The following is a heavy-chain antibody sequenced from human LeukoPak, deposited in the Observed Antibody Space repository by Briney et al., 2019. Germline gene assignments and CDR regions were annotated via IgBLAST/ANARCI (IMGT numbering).Heavy chain of an antibody. CDR2: ISGSGGST. V-gene: IGHV3-23*01. CDR3: AKDSGPGKEGYYYYMDV. D-gene: IGHD4-23*01. J-gene: IGHJ6*03. Sequence: PGGSLRLSCAASGFTFSSYAMSWVRQAPGKGLEWVSAISGSGGSTYYADSVKGRFTISRDNSKNTLYLQMNSLRAEDTAVYYCAKDSGPGKEGYYYYMDVWGKGTTVTVSS. CDR1: GFTFSSYA.